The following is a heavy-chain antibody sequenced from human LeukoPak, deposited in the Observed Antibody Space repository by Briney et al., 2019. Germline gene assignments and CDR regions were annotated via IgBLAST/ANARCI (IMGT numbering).Heavy chain of an antibody. Sequence: SETLSLTCTVSGGSISSYYWSWIRQPPGKGLEWIGYIYYSGSTNYNPSLKSRVTISVDTSKNQFSLKLSSVTAADTAAYYCARSGVYGSGSYSWGQRTLVTVSS. J-gene: IGHJ4*02. V-gene: IGHV4-59*01. D-gene: IGHD3-10*01. CDR3: ARSGVYGSGSYS. CDR1: GGSISSYY. CDR2: IYYSGST.